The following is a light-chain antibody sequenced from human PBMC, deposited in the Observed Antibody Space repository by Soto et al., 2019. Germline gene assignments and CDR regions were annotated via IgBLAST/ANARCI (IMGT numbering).Light chain of an antibody. CDR1: QDISSW. V-gene: IGKV1-12*01. CDR2: AAS. CDR3: QQANRFPFT. J-gene: IGKJ3*01. Sequence: DIQMTQSPSAVSASVGDRVTITCRASQDISSWLAWYQQKPGKAPKLLIYAASILQSGVPSRFRGSGSRTDFTLTISSLQPDDFATYSCQQANRFPFTFGPGTKVDIK.